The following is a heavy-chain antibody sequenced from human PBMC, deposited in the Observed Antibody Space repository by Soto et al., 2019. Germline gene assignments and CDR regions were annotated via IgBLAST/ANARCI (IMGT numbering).Heavy chain of an antibody. Sequence: PGGSLRLSCAASGFSFSDHAMHWVRQVPGKGLVWVSRIKTDGSSPNYADSVEGRFTISSDNAKNTLYLQMNSLRAEDTAVYYCARDRIAGSGSCDNWGQGTLVTVSS. D-gene: IGHD3-10*01. J-gene: IGHJ4*02. CDR1: GFSFSDHA. CDR2: IKTDGSSP. V-gene: IGHV3-74*01. CDR3: ARDRIAGSGSCDN.